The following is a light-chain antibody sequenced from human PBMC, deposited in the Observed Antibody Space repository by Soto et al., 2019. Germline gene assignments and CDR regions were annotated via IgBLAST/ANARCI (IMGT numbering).Light chain of an antibody. J-gene: IGLJ1*01. CDR1: SSNIGAGYD. CDR3: QSYDSSRSGYV. V-gene: IGLV1-40*01. Sequence: QSVLTQPPSVSGAPGQRVTISCTGSSSNIGAGYDVHWYQQLPGTAPKLLIYGNSNRPSGVPDRFSGSKSGTSASLAITGLQAEDEADYYCQSYDSSRSGYVFGTGTKLTVI. CDR2: GNS.